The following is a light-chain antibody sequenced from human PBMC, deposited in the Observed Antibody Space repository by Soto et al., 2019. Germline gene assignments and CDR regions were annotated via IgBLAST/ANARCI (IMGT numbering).Light chain of an antibody. J-gene: IGKJ1*01. Sequence: EIVMTQSPATLSVSPGQRATLSCRASQSVASNLAWYQQRPGQAPRLLIYGASSRATGIPDRFSGSWSGTEFTLTISSLQSEDFAVYYGQQYKNWPRTFGQGTKVEIK. CDR2: GAS. CDR1: QSVASN. V-gene: IGKV3D-15*01. CDR3: QQYKNWPRT.